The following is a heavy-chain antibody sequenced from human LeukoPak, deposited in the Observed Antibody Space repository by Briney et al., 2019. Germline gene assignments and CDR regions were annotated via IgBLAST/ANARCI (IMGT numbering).Heavy chain of an antibody. Sequence: SVKVSCKASGGTFSSYAISWVRQAPGQGLEWMGSIIPIFGTANYAQKFQGRVTITTDESTSTAYMELSSLRSEDTAVYYCARDEYCSSTSCHNFDYWGQGTLVTVSS. J-gene: IGHJ4*02. CDR3: ARDEYCSSTSCHNFDY. D-gene: IGHD2-2*02. CDR1: GGTFSSYA. CDR2: IIPIFGTA. V-gene: IGHV1-69*05.